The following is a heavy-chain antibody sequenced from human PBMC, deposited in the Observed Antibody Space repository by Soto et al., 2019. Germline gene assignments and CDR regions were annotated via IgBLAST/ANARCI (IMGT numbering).Heavy chain of an antibody. Sequence: PGGSLRLSCAASGFTFESFWVHWVRQVPGKGLVWVARINSDGSSITYADFVKGRFTISRDNSKNTLSLQMNSLRGEDTAVYYCARGSVGILESGGQGTLVTVS. CDR3: ARGSVGILES. D-gene: IGHD3-3*01. CDR1: GFTFESFW. V-gene: IGHV3-74*01. CDR2: INSDGSSI. J-gene: IGHJ4*02.